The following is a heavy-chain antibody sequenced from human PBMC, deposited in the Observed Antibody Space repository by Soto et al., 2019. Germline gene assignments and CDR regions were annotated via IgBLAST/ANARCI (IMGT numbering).Heavy chain of an antibody. Sequence: QVQLQESGPGLVKPSGTLSLTCVVSGGSISKSRWWSWVRQPPGKGLEWIGEIYHTGSTNNKPSLKNRVTISVDMSKNQFSLNLKSLTAAHTAVYYCARGGGNFGQYFDLRGRGTLVTVSS. J-gene: IGHJ2*01. CDR2: IYHTGST. CDR3: ARGGGNFGQYFDL. CDR1: GGSISKSRW. V-gene: IGHV4-4*02. D-gene: IGHD2-21*01.